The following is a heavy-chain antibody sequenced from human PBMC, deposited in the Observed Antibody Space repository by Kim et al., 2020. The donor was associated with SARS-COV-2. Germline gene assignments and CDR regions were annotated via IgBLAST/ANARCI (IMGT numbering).Heavy chain of an antibody. V-gene: IGHV1-24*01. CDR3: AAETYYYDRGG. J-gene: IGHJ4*02. CDR2: T. D-gene: IGHD3-22*01. Sequence: TNYAQKFQGRVPMTEDTSTDTAYMELSSLRSEDTAVYYCAAETYYYDRGGWGQGTLVTVSS.